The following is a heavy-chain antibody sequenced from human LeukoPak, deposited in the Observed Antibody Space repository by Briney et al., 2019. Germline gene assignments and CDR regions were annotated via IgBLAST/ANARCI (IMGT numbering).Heavy chain of an antibody. CDR2: IWYDGSNK. CDR3: ASQYSSSYGWFDP. J-gene: IGHJ5*02. D-gene: IGHD6-6*01. CDR1: GFTFSNYG. Sequence: GGSLRLSCAASGFTFSNYGMHWVRQAPGKGLEWVAVIWYDGSNKYYADSVKGRFTISRDNSKNTLYLQMNSLRAEDTAVYYCASQYSSSYGWFDPWGQGTLVTVSS. V-gene: IGHV3-33*08.